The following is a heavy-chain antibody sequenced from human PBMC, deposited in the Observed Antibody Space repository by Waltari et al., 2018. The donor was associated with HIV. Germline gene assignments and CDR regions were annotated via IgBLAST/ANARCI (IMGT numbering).Heavy chain of an antibody. J-gene: IGHJ4*02. CDR3: ARPARDIGGGSNFDS. CDR1: GGSISSNNAY. CDR2: IFSPGGT. D-gene: IGHD2-15*01. Sequence: QLQLQESGPGLVKASATLSLTCTVAGGSISSNNAYWGWIRQPPGKGLDWIGNIFSPGGTYYNPSLKSRLTMSVDTSKNQFSLKLSSVTAADTALYYCARPARDIGGGSNFDSWGQGTLVTVSS. V-gene: IGHV4-39*01.